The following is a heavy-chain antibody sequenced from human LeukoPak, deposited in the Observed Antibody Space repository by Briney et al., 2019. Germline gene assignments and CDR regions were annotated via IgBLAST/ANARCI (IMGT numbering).Heavy chain of an antibody. J-gene: IGHJ4*02. V-gene: IGHV3-30*02. Sequence: GGSLRLSCAASGFTFSNYGMHWVRQAPGKGLEWVSFIRYNEIDKYYADSVKGRFTISRDNSKNTLYLQMNSLRAEDTAVYYCAKSPRDPLRFLEWLSSSSYFDYWGQGTLVTVSS. D-gene: IGHD3-3*01. CDR2: IRYNEIDK. CDR1: GFTFSNYG. CDR3: AKSPRDPLRFLEWLSSSSYFDY.